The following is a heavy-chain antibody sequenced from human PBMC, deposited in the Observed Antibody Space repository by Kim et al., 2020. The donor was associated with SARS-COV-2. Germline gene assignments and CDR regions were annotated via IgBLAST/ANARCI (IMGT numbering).Heavy chain of an antibody. D-gene: IGHD4-4*01. Sequence: TYYTPSLKCRLSISMDRSSNRFSLTLTSVTAADTAVYYCARGPYSDYFDYWGQGTLVAVSS. V-gene: IGHV4-30-2*01. CDR2: T. CDR3: ARGPYSDYFDY. J-gene: IGHJ4*02.